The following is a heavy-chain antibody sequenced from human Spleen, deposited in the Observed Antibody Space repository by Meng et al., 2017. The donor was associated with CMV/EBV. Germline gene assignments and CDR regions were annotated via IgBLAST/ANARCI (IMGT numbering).Heavy chain of an antibody. V-gene: IGHV3-11*01. Sequence: GESLKISCAASGFTFSDYYMSWIRQAPGKGLEWVSYISSSGSTIYYADSVKGRFTISRDNAKNSLYLQMNSLRAEDTAVYYCARDRPFYDFWSGYYGYFDYWGQGTLVTVSS. CDR3: ARDRPFYDFWSGYYGYFDY. CDR2: ISSSGSTI. D-gene: IGHD3-3*01. J-gene: IGHJ4*02. CDR1: GFTFSDYY.